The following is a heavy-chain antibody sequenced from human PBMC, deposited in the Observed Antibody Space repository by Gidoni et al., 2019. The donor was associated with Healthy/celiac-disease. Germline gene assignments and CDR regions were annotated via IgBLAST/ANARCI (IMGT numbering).Heavy chain of an antibody. D-gene: IGHD3-16*02. CDR3: AKSRGDYVWGSYRYTAFDY. CDR2: ISGSGGST. J-gene: IGHJ4*02. Sequence: EVQLLESGGGLVQPGGSLRLSCAAFGFTFSSYAMSWVRHAPGKGLEWVSAISGSGGSTYYADSVKGRFTISRDNSKNTLYLQMNSLRAEDTAVYYCAKSRGDYVWGSYRYTAFDYWGQGTLVTVSS. CDR1: GFTFSSYA. V-gene: IGHV3-23*01.